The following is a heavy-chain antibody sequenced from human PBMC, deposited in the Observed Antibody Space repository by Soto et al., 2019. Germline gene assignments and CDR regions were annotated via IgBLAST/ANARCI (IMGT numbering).Heavy chain of an antibody. CDR2: ISSSSSYI. V-gene: IGHV3-21*01. CDR1: GFTFSSYS. J-gene: IGHJ4*02. CDR3: AKDSGYCSGGSGYSANDFDY. D-gene: IGHD2-15*01. Sequence: EVQLVESGGGLVKPGGSLRLSCAASGFTFSSYSMNWVRQAPGKGLEWVSSISSSSSYIYYADSVKGRFTISRDNAKNSLYLQMNNRRAEVTAVDYCAKDSGYCSGGSGYSANDFDYWGQGTLVTVSS.